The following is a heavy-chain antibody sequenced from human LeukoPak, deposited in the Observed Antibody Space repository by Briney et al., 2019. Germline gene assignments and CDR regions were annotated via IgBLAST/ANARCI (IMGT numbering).Heavy chain of an antibody. Sequence: GGSLRLSCAASGFTFSDYSMNWVRQAPGKGLEWVASVNTVSSYIYYADSMRGRFTISRDSAKNSLFLQMKSLRAEDTAVYYCARLRRNSDRSDFFYYYDHWGQGTLVTVSS. CDR2: VNTVSSYI. V-gene: IGHV3-21*01. D-gene: IGHD3-22*01. CDR1: GFTFSDYS. CDR3: ARLRRNSDRSDFFYYYDH. J-gene: IGHJ4*02.